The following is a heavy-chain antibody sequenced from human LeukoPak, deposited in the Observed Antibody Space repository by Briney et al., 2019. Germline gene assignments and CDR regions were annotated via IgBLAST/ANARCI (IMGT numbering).Heavy chain of an antibody. J-gene: IGHJ2*01. V-gene: IGHV4-31*03. CDR2: NT. CDR3: ARAILTPSGFVWHFDL. D-gene: IGHD3-3*01. Sequence: PSETLSLTCTASGGSISTGVYYWSWIRQHPGKGLEWIGYNTYYNPSLKSRVTISVDTSKSQFSLKLPSVTAADMAVYHCARAILTPSGFVWHFDLWGRGTLVTVSS. CDR1: GGSISTGVYY.